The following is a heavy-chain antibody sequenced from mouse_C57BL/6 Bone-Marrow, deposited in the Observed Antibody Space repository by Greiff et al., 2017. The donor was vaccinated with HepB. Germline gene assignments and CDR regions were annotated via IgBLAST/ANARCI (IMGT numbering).Heavy chain of an antibody. D-gene: IGHD2-4*01. CDR2: ISSGSRTI. Sequence: EVKLVESGGGLVKPGGSLKLSCAASGFTFSDYGMHWVRQAPEKGLEWVAYISSGSRTIYYADTVKGRFTISRDNAKNTLFLQMTSLRSEDTAMYYCARLIFFAYWGQGTLVTVSA. CDR1: GFTFSDYG. J-gene: IGHJ3*01. V-gene: IGHV5-17*01. CDR3: ARLIFFAY.